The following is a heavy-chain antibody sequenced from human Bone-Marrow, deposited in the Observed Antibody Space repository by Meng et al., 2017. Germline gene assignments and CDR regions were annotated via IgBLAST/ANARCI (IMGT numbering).Heavy chain of an antibody. D-gene: IGHD3-3*01. Sequence: QVQLGPSGAEVKKPGASVKVSCKASGYTFTGYYMPWVRQAPGQGLEWMGRINPNSGGTNYAQKFQGRVTMTRDTSISTAYMELSRLRSDDTAVYYCASLAIFGVVIRDYWGQGTLVTVSS. CDR3: ASLAIFGVVIRDY. V-gene: IGHV1-2*06. CDR2: INPNSGGT. CDR1: GYTFTGYY. J-gene: IGHJ4*02.